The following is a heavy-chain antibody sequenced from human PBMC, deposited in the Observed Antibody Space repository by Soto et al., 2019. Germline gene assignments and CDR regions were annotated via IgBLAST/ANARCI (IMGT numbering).Heavy chain of an antibody. CDR2: INHGGIT. CDR3: VRGPYNYNSRYFDY. V-gene: IGHV4-34*01. J-gene: IGHJ4*02. CDR1: GGSFSGYF. Sequence: LSLTCTVSGGSFSGYFCTWIRQPPGKGLEWLAEINHGGITNYNPSAESRVSMSVDTSKNQFSLRLYSVTAADTAVYYCVRGPYNYNSRYFDYWGQGTLVTVSS. D-gene: IGHD1-1*01.